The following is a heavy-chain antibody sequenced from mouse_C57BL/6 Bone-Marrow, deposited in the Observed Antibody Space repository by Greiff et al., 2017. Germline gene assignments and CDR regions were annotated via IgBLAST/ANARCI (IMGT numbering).Heavy chain of an antibody. D-gene: IGHD2-4*01. CDR2: IFPGSGST. Sequence: VKLQESGPELVRPGASVKISCKAPGYTFTSHWMQWVRQRPGQGLEWIGEIFPGSGSTYYNEKFKGKATLTVDTSSSTAYMQLSSLTSEDSAVXFCARWEYDYDLAWFAYWGQGTLVTVSA. J-gene: IGHJ3*01. CDR3: ARWEYDYDLAWFAY. CDR1: GYTFTSHW. V-gene: IGHV1-56*01.